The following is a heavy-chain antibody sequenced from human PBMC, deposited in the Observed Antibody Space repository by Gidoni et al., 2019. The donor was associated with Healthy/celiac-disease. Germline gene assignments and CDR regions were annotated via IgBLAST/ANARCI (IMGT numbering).Heavy chain of an antibody. Sequence: EVQLVESGGGLVKPGGSLRLSCAASGFTFSSYSMNWVRQAPGKGLEWVSSISSSSSYIYYADSVKGRFTISRDNAKNSLYLQMNSLRAEDTAVYYCARGGVIYRSENAHYGMDVWGQGTTVTVSS. CDR2: ISSSSSYI. CDR1: GFTFSSYS. V-gene: IGHV3-21*01. J-gene: IGHJ6*02. D-gene: IGHD2-21*01. CDR3: ARGGVIYRSENAHYGMDV.